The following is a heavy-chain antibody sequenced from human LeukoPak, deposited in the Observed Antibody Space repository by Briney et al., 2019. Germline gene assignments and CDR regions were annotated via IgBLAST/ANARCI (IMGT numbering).Heavy chain of an antibody. D-gene: IGHD3-3*01. V-gene: IGHV4-39*01. Sequence: ETSETLSLTCTVSGGSISSSSYYWGWIRQPPGKGLEWIGSIYYSGSTYYNPSLKSRVTISVDTSKNQFSLKLSSVTAADTAVYYCARHSVTIFGVVRAWYFDYWGQGTLVTVSS. CDR1: GGSISSSSYY. CDR3: ARHSVTIFGVVRAWYFDY. CDR2: IYYSGST. J-gene: IGHJ4*02.